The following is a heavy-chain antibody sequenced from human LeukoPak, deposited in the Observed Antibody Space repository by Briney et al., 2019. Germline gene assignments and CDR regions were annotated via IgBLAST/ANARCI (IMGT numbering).Heavy chain of an antibody. CDR3: ARVVRYCGGDCYPSRFDP. Sequence: GGSLRLSCAASGFTFSSYWMSWVRQAPGKGLEWVANIKQDGSEKYYVDSVKGRFTISRDNANNSLYLQMNSLRAEDTAVYYCARVVRYCGGDCYPSRFDPWGQGTLVTVSS. CDR2: IKQDGSEK. CDR1: GFTFSSYW. V-gene: IGHV3-7*01. D-gene: IGHD2-21*02. J-gene: IGHJ5*02.